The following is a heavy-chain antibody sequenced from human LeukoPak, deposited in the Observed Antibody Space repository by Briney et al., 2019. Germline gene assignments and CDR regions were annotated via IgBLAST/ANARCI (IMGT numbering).Heavy chain of an antibody. V-gene: IGHV1-8*01. CDR1: GYTFTSYD. D-gene: IGHD1-7*01. J-gene: IGHJ4*02. CDR2: MNPNSGNT. CDR3: ARGLNWNYYAGLGY. Sequence: ASVKVSCKASGYTFTSYDINWVRQATGQGLEWMGWMNPNSGNTGYAQKFQGRVTMTRNTSISTAYMELSSLRSEDTAVYYCARGLNWNYYAGLGYWGQGTLVTVSS.